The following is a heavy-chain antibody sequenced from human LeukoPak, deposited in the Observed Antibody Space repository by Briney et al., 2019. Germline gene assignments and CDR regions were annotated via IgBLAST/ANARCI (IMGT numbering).Heavy chain of an antibody. J-gene: IGHJ4*02. V-gene: IGHV4-61*02. CDR1: GGSISSGSYY. CDR3: ATHSGGWNFDY. Sequence: SETLSLTCTVSGGSISSGSYYWSWIRQPAGKGLEWIGRIYTSGSTNYNPSLKSRVTMSVDTSKNQFSLKLSSVTAADTAVYYCATHSGGWNFDYWGQGTLVTVSS. CDR2: IYTSGST. D-gene: IGHD6-19*01.